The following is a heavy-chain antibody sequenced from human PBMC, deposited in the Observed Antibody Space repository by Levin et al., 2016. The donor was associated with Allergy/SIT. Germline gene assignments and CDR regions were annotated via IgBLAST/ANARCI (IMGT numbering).Heavy chain of an antibody. CDR2: IKQDGSEK. V-gene: IGHV3-7*05. D-gene: IGHD6-13*01. Sequence: PGKGLEWVANIKQDGSEKYYVDSVKGRFTISRDNAKNSLYLQMNSLRAEDTAVYYCARDVIAAAGTGWFDPWGQGTLVTVSS. CDR3: ARDVIAAAGTGWFDP. J-gene: IGHJ5*02.